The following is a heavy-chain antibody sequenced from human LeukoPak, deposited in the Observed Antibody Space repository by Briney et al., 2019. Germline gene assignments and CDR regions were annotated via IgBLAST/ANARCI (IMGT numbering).Heavy chain of an antibody. CDR1: GGSISSGGYY. J-gene: IGHJ6*02. CDR3: ARDKAGDYNYYYYGMDV. D-gene: IGHD4-17*01. V-gene: IGHV4-31*03. CDR2: IYYSGST. Sequence: SQTLSLTCTVSGGSISSGGYYWSWIRQHPGKGLEWIGYIYYSGSTYYNPSLKSRVTISVDTSKNQFSLKLSSVTAADTAVYYCARDKAGDYNYYYYGMDVWGQGTTVTVSS.